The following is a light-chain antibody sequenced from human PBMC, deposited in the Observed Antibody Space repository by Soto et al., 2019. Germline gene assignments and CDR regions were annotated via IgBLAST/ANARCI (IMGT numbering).Light chain of an antibody. CDR2: GAS. CDR1: QSVSSIY. J-gene: IGKJ2*01. Sequence: EIVLTQSPGTLSLSPGERATLSCRASQSVSSIYLAWYQQKPGQAPRLLIYGASSRATGIPDRFSGSGSGRVFTLTISRLEAEDVAVYYCQQYGSSLPYTFGQGTKLEIK. V-gene: IGKV3-20*01. CDR3: QQYGSSLPYT.